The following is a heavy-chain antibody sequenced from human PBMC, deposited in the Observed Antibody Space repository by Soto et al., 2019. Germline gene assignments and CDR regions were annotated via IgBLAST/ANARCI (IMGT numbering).Heavy chain of an antibody. CDR1: GFTFSDYY. V-gene: IGHV3-11*01. D-gene: IGHD3-9*01. J-gene: IGHJ6*03. CDR3: AAPDVLRYFGWSLPYYYYYMDV. CDR2: ISSSGSTI. Sequence: PGGSLRLSCAASGFTFSDYYMSWIRQAPGKGLEWVSYISSSGSTIYYADSVKGRFTISRDNAKNSLYLQMNSLRAEDTAVYYCAAPDVLRYFGWSLPYYYYYMDVWGKGTTVTVSS.